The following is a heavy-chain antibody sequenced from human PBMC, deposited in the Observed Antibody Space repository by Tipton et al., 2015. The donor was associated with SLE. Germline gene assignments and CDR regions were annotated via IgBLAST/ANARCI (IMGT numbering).Heavy chain of an antibody. V-gene: IGHV4-34*01. D-gene: IGHD2-2*01. CDR1: GGSFNGYY. J-gene: IGHJ6*02. Sequence: TLSLTCAVYGGSFNGYYWSWIRQPPGKGLEWIGEINHSGSTNYNPSLKSRVTISVDTSKNQFSLKLSSVTAADTAVYYCARGNLNCSSTSCYPGYYFYYGMDVWGQGTTVTVSS. CDR2: INHSGST. CDR3: ARGNLNCSSTSCYPGYYFYYGMDV.